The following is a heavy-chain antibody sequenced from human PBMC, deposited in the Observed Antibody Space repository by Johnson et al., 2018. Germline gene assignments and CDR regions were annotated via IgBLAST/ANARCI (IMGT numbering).Heavy chain of an antibody. Sequence: QVRLVQSGGGLVKHRGSLRLSCAASGFTFSDYYMSWIRQAPGQGLEWVSALSGSGGSPYYADSVKGRFTISSDNSKNTLYLQMNSLRAEETAGYYLARVPPMVKDAFEIWGQGKMVTVSS. D-gene: IGHD5-18*01. V-gene: IGHV3-11*04. CDR1: GFTFSDYY. J-gene: IGHJ3*02. CDR2: LSGSGGSP. CDR3: ARVPPMVKDAFEI.